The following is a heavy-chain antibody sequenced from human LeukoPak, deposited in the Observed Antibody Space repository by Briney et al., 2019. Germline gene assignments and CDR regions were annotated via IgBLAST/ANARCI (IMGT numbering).Heavy chain of an antibody. V-gene: IGHV4-39*01. CDR1: GGSISSSSYY. Sequence: KPSETLSLTCTVSGGSISSSSYYWGWIRQPPGKGLEWIGSIYYSGNTYYNPSLKNRVTISVDTSKNQFSLKLSSVTAADTAVYYCASPLGGFDNWGQGTLVTVSS. CDR2: IYYSGNT. CDR3: ASPLGGFDN. D-gene: IGHD3-16*01. J-gene: IGHJ4*02.